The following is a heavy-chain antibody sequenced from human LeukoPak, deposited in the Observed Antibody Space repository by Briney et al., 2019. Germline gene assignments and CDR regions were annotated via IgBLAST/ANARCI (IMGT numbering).Heavy chain of an antibody. CDR2: IYYSGST. CDR1: GGSISSYY. J-gene: IGHJ6*03. D-gene: IGHD3-3*01. CDR3: ARVFGDDFWSGYYAPADYYYYYMDV. Sequence: SETLSLTCTVSGGSISSYYWSWIRQPPGKGLEWIGYIYYSGSTNHNPSLKSRVTISVDTSKNQFSLKLSSVTAADTAVYYCARVFGDDFWSGYYAPADYYYYYMDVWGKGTTVTVSS. V-gene: IGHV4-59*01.